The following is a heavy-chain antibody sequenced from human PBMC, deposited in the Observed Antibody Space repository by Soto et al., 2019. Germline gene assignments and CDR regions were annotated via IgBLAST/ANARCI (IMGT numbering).Heavy chain of an antibody. CDR1: GFTFSSVW. D-gene: IGHD1-26*01. CDR3: AKRGAETFGLSY. Sequence: EVQLVESGGGLVQPGGSLRISCAVSGFTFSSVWMHWVRKSPVEGLVWVSRINTDGSSTSYADSVKGRSTISRDNAKNTLYLQLNIRRGEDTSMYYCAKRGAETFGLSYWGQGTLVTVSS. CDR2: INTDGSST. J-gene: IGHJ4*02. V-gene: IGHV3-74*01.